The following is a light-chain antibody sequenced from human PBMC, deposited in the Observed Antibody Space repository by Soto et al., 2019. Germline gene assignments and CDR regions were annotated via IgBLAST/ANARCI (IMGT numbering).Light chain of an antibody. CDR1: QDISGN. J-gene: IGKJ2*01. CDR3: LQDYNYPYT. Sequence: IQVTQSPTSLTASVGDRVTITCRASQDISGNVGWYQQKPGKAPKLLIFAVSSLQSGVPSRFSGSGSGTEFTLTISSLQPEDFATYYCLQDYNYPYTFGQGTELEIK. CDR2: AVS. V-gene: IGKV1-6*01.